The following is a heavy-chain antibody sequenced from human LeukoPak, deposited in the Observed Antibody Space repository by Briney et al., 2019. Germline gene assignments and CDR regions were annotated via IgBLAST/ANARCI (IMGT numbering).Heavy chain of an antibody. Sequence: SETLSLTCTVSGGSISSSSYYWGWIRQPPGKGLEWIGSIYYSASTNYNPSLKSRVTILVDTSKNQFSLKLSSVTAADTAVYYCARLVVYGDYDRFDYWGQGTLVTVSS. CDR2: IYYSAST. V-gene: IGHV4-39*07. CDR3: ARLVVYGDYDRFDY. CDR1: GGSISSSSYY. J-gene: IGHJ4*02. D-gene: IGHD4-17*01.